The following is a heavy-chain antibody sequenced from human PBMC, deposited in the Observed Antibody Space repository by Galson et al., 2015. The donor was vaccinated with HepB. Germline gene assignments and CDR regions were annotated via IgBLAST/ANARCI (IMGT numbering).Heavy chain of an antibody. D-gene: IGHD1-26*01. CDR3: ARDCGGSRREAWWFDP. V-gene: IGHV1-69*13. Sequence: SVKVSCKASGGTFSSYAISWVRQAPGQGLEWMGGIIPIFGTANYAQKFQGRVTITADESTSTAYMELSSLRSEDTAVYYCARDCGGSRREAWWFDPWGQGTLVTVSS. CDR1: GGTFSSYA. J-gene: IGHJ5*02. CDR2: IIPIFGTA.